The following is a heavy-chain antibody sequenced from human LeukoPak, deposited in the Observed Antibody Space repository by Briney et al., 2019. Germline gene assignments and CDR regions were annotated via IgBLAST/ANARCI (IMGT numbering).Heavy chain of an antibody. CDR3: AREPYSGSYSYDY. V-gene: IGHV3-33*01. Sequence: PGGSLRLSCAASGFTFSSYGMHWVRQAPGKGLEWVAVIWYGGSNKYYADSVKGRFTISRDNSKNTLYLQMNSLRAEDTAVYYCAREPYSGSYSYDYWGQGTLVTVSS. CDR2: IWYGGSNK. CDR1: GFTFSSYG. D-gene: IGHD1-26*01. J-gene: IGHJ4*02.